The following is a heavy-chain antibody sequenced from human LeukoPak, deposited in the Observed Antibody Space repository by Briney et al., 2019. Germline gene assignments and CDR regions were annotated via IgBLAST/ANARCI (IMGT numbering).Heavy chain of an antibody. CDR2: IYYSGST. D-gene: IGHD3-10*01. V-gene: IGHV4-59*12. CDR3: ARGISLWFGRGYAFDI. J-gene: IGHJ3*02. Sequence: SETLSLTCTVSGGSISSYYWSWIRQPPGKGLEWIGYIYYSGSTYYNPSLKSRVTISVDTSKNQFSLKLSSVTAADTAVYYCARGISLWFGRGYAFDIWGQGTMVTVSS. CDR1: GGSISSYY.